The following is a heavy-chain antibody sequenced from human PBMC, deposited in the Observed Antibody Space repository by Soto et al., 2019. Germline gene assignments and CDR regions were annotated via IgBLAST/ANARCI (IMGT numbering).Heavy chain of an antibody. D-gene: IGHD7-27*01. CDR3: ARAPNHKANWGHEGDDAFDI. CDR2: ISAYNGNT. V-gene: IGHV1-18*01. J-gene: IGHJ3*02. CDR1: GYTFTSYG. Sequence: ASVKVSCKASGYTFTSYGISWVRQAPGQGLEWMGWISAYNGNTNYEQKLQGRGTMTTDTSTSTAYMELRSLRSDDTAVYYCARAPNHKANWGHEGDDAFDIWGQGTMVTVSS.